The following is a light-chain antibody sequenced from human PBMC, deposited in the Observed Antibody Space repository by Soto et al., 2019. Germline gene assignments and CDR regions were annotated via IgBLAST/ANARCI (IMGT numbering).Light chain of an antibody. CDR3: ETWDTSTRV. V-gene: IGLV4-60*03. Sequence: QAVVTQSSSASASLGSSVKLTCTLSSGHSSNIIAWHQQQPGKAPRYLMKLEGSGSYNKGSGVPDRFSGSSSGADRYLTISNVQSEDEADYYCETWDTSTRVFGGGTKLTVL. CDR1: SGHSSNI. CDR2: LEGSGSY. J-gene: IGLJ3*02.